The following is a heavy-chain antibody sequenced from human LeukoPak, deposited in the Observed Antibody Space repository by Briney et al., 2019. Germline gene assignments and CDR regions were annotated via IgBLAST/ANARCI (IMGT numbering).Heavy chain of an antibody. CDR1: GFTFSSYA. V-gene: IGHV3-23*01. D-gene: IGHD6-25*01. J-gene: IGHJ4*02. CDR2: ISGSGGST. Sequence: GGSLRLSCAASGFTFSSYAMSWVRQAPGKGLEWVSAISGSGGSTYYADSVKGRFTISRDNARYSGYLQMNGLRAEDTAVYYCARPLRSSAYTYYFDQWGQGTLVTVSS. CDR3: ARPLRSSAYTYYFDQ.